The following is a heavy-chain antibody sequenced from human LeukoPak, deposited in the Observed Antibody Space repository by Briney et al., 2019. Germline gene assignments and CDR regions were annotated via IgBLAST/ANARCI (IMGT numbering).Heavy chain of an antibody. CDR3: ARAPRITMVRGVIYGLAP. V-gene: IGHV1-8*03. J-gene: IGHJ5*02. CDR2: MNPNSGNT. D-gene: IGHD3-10*01. Sequence: ASVRVSCKASRYTFTSYDINWVRQATGQGLEWMGWMNPNSGNTGYAQKFQGRVTITRNTSISTAYMELSSLRSEDTAVYYCARAPRITMVRGVIYGLAPGGQGPLVTFSS. CDR1: RYTFTSYD.